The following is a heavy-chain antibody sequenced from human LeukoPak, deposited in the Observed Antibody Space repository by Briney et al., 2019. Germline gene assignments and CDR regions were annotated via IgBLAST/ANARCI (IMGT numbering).Heavy chain of an antibody. J-gene: IGHJ5*02. D-gene: IGHD3-3*01. V-gene: IGHV4-59*01. CDR3: ARDSSTDLVPNWFDP. CDR1: GGSISSYY. Sequence: PSETLSLTCTVSGGSISSYYWSWIRQPPGKGLEWIGYIYYSGSTNYNPSLKSRVTISVDTSKNQFSLKLSSVTAADTAVYYCARDSSTDLVPNWFDPWGQGTLVTVSS. CDR2: IYYSGST.